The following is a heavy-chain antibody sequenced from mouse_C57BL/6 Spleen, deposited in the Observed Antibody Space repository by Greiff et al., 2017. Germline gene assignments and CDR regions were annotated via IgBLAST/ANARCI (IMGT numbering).Heavy chain of an antibody. CDR2: ISTNANGYTT. CDR1: GFTFTAYY. J-gene: IGHJ2*01. D-gene: IGHD6-1*01. V-gene: IGHV7-3*01. Sequence: EVQGVESGGGLVQPGGSLSLSCAASGFTFTAYYMSWVRQPPGKALEWLGFISTNANGYTTEYSASVKGRFTISRDNSQSILYLQMNALGAEDSATYYCARDGGLDYWGQGTTLTVSS. CDR3: ARDGGLDY.